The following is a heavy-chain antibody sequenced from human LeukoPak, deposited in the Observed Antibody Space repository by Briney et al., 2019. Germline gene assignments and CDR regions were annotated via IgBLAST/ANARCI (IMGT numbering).Heavy chain of an antibody. CDR3: GRRGDP. J-gene: IGHJ5*02. V-gene: IGHV4-59*08. CDR2: IHYTGST. Sequence: SETLSLTCTVSGGSINSYYWSWIRQPPGKGLEWIGFIHYTGSTHYSSSLKSRVTESVDTSKNQFSLKLASVAATDTAVYYCGRRGDPWGQGTLVTVSS. CDR1: GGSINSYY.